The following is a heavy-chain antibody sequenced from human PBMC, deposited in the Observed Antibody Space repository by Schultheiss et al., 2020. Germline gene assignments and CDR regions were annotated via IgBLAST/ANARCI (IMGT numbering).Heavy chain of an antibody. CDR1: GYTFTSYG. CDR2: ISAYNGNT. D-gene: IGHD2-15*01. CDR3: ATHFGYCSGGSCYRDYYFDY. V-gene: IGHV1-18*01. J-gene: IGHJ4*02. Sequence: GESLKISCKASGYTFTSYGISWVRQAPGQGLEWMGWISAYNGNTNYAQKLQGRVTMTTDTSTSTAYMELRSLRSDDTAVYYCATHFGYCSGGSCYRDYYFDYWGQGTLVTVSS.